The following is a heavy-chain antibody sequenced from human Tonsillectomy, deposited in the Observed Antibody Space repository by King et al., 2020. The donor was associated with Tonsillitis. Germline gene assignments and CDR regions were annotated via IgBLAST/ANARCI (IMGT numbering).Heavy chain of an antibody. CDR3: ARASGSGNYYNAGGFDY. J-gene: IGHJ4*02. CDR1: GGTFSSYA. D-gene: IGHD3-10*01. CDR2: IIPVFGTA. Sequence: QVQLVQSGAEVKKPGSSVKVSCKASGGTFSSYAISWVRQAPGQGLEWMGGIIPVFGTANYAQKFQGRVTITADESTSTDYMELSSLRSEDTAVYYCARASGSGNYYNAGGFDYWGQGTLVTVSS. V-gene: IGHV1-69*01.